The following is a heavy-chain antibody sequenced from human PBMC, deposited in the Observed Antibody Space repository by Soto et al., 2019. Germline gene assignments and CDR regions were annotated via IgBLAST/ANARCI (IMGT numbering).Heavy chain of an antibody. CDR2: IWYEGSNK. J-gene: IGHJ6*02. CDR1: GFTFSSYG. Sequence: QVQLVESGGGVVQPGRSLRLSCAASGFTFSSYGMHWVRQAPGKGLEWEAVIWYEGSNKYYADSVKGRFTISRDNSKKTLYLQMNSLRAEDKAVYYCARDQSSPMTMGRGEGSDYSYDMDVWGQGTTVTVSS. V-gene: IGHV3-33*01. D-gene: IGHD3-10*01. CDR3: ARDQSSPMTMGRGEGSDYSYDMDV.